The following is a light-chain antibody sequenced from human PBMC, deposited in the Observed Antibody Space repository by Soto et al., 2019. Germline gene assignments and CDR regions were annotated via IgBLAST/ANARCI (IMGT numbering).Light chain of an antibody. CDR2: GAS. V-gene: IGKV3-20*01. CDR1: QSVISTR. J-gene: IGKJ5*01. Sequence: ILFTQSPGTLSFSPGERATLFRKASQSVISTRLAWDQQKPGQAPRLLIYGASSRATGIPDRFSGSGSGTDFTLAISRLEPEDLAVYYCEQYGSSPNVVGQGTRLEIK. CDR3: EQYGSSPNV.